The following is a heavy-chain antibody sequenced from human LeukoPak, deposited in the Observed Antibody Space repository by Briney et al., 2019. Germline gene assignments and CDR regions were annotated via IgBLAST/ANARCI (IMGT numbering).Heavy chain of an antibody. D-gene: IGHD6-19*01. Sequence: SGGSLRLSCAASGFTFSSYAMRWVRQAPGKGLEWVSAISGSGGCTYYADSVKGRFTISRDNSKNTLYLQMNSLRAEDTAVYYCAKLGRFIAVEYYFDYWGQGTLVTVSS. CDR3: AKLGRFIAVEYYFDY. J-gene: IGHJ4*02. V-gene: IGHV3-23*01. CDR2: ISGSGGCT. CDR1: GFTFSSYA.